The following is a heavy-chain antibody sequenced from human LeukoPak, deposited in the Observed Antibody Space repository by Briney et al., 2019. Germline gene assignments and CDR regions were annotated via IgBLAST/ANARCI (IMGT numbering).Heavy chain of an antibody. CDR3: ARGTKHYYDSSGPTSAFDY. V-gene: IGHV1-18*01. J-gene: IGHJ4*02. CDR2: ISAYNGNT. Sequence: ASVKVSCRASGYTFTSYGISWVRQAPGQGLEWMGWISAYNGNTNYAQKLQGRVTMTTDTSTSTAYMELRSLRSDDTAVYYCARGTKHYYDSSGPTSAFDYWGQGTLVTVSS. D-gene: IGHD3-22*01. CDR1: GYTFTSYG.